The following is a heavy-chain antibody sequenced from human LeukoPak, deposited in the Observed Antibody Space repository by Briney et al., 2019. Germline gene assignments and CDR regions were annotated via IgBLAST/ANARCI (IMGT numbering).Heavy chain of an antibody. CDR1: GYIFTDYY. CDR3: ARYFYDSSGSSSDAFDF. CDR2: SNPNTGGT. D-gene: IGHD3-22*01. Sequence: VSSVKVSCKTSGYIFTDYYIHWVRQAPGQGLEWMGWSNPNTGGTHFAQKIQGRVTMTRNTSMTTTYMELSSLTSDDSAVFYCARYFYDSSGSSSDAFDFWGQGTMVTVSS. V-gene: IGHV1-2*02. J-gene: IGHJ3*01.